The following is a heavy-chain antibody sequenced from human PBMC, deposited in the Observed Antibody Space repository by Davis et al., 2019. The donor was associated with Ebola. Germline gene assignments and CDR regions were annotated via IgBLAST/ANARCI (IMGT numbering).Heavy chain of an antibody. J-gene: IGHJ4*02. CDR1: GGTFSRDA. Sequence: AASVKVSCKASGGTFSRDAISWVRQAPGQGLEWMGWINPHNGNTNYAQSVQGRVTMTTDTSTTTAYMEVGSLRSDDTAVYYCAREKVAAYFDYWGQGTLVTVSS. V-gene: IGHV1-18*01. CDR3: AREKVAAYFDY. D-gene: IGHD2-15*01. CDR2: INPHNGNT.